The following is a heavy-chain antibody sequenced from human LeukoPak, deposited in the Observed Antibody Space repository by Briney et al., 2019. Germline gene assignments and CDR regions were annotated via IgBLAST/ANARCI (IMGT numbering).Heavy chain of an antibody. CDR1: GYTFTDYY. D-gene: IGHD2-15*01. J-gene: IGHJ4*02. CDR2: INPSGGST. V-gene: IGHV1-46*01. Sequence: GASVKVSCKASGYTFTDYYMNWVRQAPGQGLEWLGIINPSGGSTSYAQKFQGRVTMTRDTSTNKVYMELSSLRSEDTAVYYCARGLRSLLGYCSGGSCQTTEFDYWGQGTLVTVSS. CDR3: ARGLRSLLGYCSGGSCQTTEFDY.